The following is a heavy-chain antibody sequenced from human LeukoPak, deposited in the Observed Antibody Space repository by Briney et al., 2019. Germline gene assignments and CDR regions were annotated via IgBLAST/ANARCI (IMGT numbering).Heavy chain of an antibody. Sequence: SETLSLTCTVSGGSISSSSYYWGWICQPPGKGLEWIGSIYYSGSTYYNPSLKSRVTISVDTSKNQFSLKLSSVTAADTAVYYCARHPLYYYDSSGYIDYWGQGTLVTVSS. CDR2: IYYSGST. CDR1: GGSISSSSYY. D-gene: IGHD3-22*01. V-gene: IGHV4-39*01. CDR3: ARHPLYYYDSSGYIDY. J-gene: IGHJ4*02.